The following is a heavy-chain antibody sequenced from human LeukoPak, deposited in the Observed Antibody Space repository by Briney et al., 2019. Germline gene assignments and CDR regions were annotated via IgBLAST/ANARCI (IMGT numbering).Heavy chain of an antibody. J-gene: IGHJ4*02. CDR3: AKRSAATGAADY. CDR2: ISGSGGST. Sequence: GGSLRLSCAASGFTVSSNYMSWVRQAPGKGLEWVSAISGSGGSTYYADSVKGRFTISRDNSNNMLYLQMNSLRADDTAVYYCAKRSAATGAADYWGQGTLVTVSS. V-gene: IGHV3-23*01. CDR1: GFTVSSNY. D-gene: IGHD1-26*01.